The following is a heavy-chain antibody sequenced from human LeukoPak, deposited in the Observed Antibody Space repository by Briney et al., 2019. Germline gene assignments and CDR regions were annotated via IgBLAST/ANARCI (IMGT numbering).Heavy chain of an antibody. CDR2: ISTSGSTL. J-gene: IGHJ4*02. V-gene: IGHV3-11*01. Sequence: GGSLRLSCAASGFTFSDYYMSWIRQAPGKGLEWVSYISTSGSTLYYGDSVKGRAIISRDNAKKSLYLQMNSLRAEDTAVYYCARDRKRDYYYDSSGYPDYWGQGTLVTVSS. CDR1: GFTFSDYY. D-gene: IGHD3-22*01. CDR3: ARDRKRDYYYDSSGYPDY.